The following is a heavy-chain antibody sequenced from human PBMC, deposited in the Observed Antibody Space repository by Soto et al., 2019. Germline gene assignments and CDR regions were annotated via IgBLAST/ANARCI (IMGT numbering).Heavy chain of an antibody. CDR1: GFSVGGNY. CDR3: ARGPNSDC. J-gene: IGHJ4*02. Sequence: EERLVQSGGGLVQPGGSLRLSCAASGFSVGGNYMSWVRQAPGKGLELVSLIYSGGNPFYADSMKGRFTLSRDNSNNMLYLQTDSLRAEDTAVYFCARGPNSDCWGQGTLVIVSS. V-gene: IGHV3-53*01. D-gene: IGHD2-21*01. CDR2: IYSGGNP.